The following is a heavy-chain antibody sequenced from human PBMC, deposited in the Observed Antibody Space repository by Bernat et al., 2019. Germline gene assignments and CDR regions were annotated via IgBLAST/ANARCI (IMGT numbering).Heavy chain of an antibody. CDR2: IKHDGSEK. J-gene: IGHJ4*02. V-gene: IGHV3-7*03. Sequence: EVQLVESGGGLVQPGGSLRLSCAASGFTFSNYWMTWVRQAPGKGLEWVANIKHDGSEKYYVDSVKGRFTISRDNAKNSLYLQINSLRAEDTAVYYCARPLYSSSAYWGQGTLVTVSS. CDR1: GFTFSNYW. D-gene: IGHD6-6*01. CDR3: ARPLYSSSAY.